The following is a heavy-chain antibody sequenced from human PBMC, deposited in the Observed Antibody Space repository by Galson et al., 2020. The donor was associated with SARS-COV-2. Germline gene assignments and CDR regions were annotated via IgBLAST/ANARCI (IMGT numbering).Heavy chain of an antibody. CDR3: ASEGRMQWELRPRGMDV. D-gene: IGHD1-26*01. Sequence: GESLKISCAASGFTFSSYGMHWVRQAPGKGLEWVAVIWYDGSNKYYADSVKGRFTISRDDSKNTLYLQMNSLRAEDTAVYYWASEGRMQWELRPRGMDVWGQGTTVTVAS. V-gene: IGHV3-33*01. J-gene: IGHJ6*02. CDR1: GFTFSSYG. CDR2: IWYDGSNK.